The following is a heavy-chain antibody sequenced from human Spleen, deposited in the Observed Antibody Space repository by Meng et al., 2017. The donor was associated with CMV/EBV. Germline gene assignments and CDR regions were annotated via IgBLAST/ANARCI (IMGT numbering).Heavy chain of an antibody. V-gene: IGHV4-39*07. D-gene: IGHD1-26*01. J-gene: IGHJ4*02. CDR2: ISYRGDT. CDR3: ATEKVGARSRDY. CDR1: GESISSTTYY. Sequence: SETLSLTCTVSGESISSTTYYWGWIRQTPGKGLEWIGSISYRGDTHYSSSLKSRVTISLDTSKSQFSLRLASMTAADTAVYYCATEKVGARSRDYWGQGTLVTVSS.